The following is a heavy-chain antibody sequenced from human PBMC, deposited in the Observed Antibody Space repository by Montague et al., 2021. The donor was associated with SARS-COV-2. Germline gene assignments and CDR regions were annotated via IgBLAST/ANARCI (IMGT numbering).Heavy chain of an antibody. CDR3: ARDLQDYYGMDV. D-gene: IGHD4-11*01. CDR2: ISYDGSNK. J-gene: IGHJ6*02. V-gene: IGHV3-30*04. Sequence: SLRLSCAASGFTFSCYAMHWVRQAPGKGLEWVAVISYDGSNKYYADSVKGRFTISRDNSKNTLYLQMNSLRAEDTAVYYCARDLQDYYGMDVWGQGTTVTVSS. CDR1: GFTFSCYA.